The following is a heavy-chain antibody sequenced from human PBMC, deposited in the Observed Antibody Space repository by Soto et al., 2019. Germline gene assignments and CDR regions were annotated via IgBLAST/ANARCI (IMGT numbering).Heavy chain of an antibody. CDR2: ISASGTNT. D-gene: IGHD6-6*01. V-gene: IGHV3-23*01. CDR3: AEELRSSRPFVY. Sequence: EVQLLEPGGGLVQPGGSLRLSCAASGFTFSNYGMNWVRQAPGKGLEWVSAISASGTNTYYADSVKGRFTISRDNSRNTLDLQMISLRGEDSAVYYCAEELRSSRPFVYRGQGTLVTVSS. CDR1: GFTFSNYG. J-gene: IGHJ4*01.